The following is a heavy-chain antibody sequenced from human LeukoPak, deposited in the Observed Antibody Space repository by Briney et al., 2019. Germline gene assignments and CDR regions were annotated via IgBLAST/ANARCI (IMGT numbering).Heavy chain of an antibody. V-gene: IGHV3-74*03. CDR1: GFTFSSYW. CDR2: INSDGSST. CDR3: AAERAYSGYDFCY. D-gene: IGHD5-12*01. J-gene: IGHJ4*02. Sequence: GGSLRLSCATSGFTFSSYWVHWVRQAPGKGLVWVSRINSDGSSTTYADSVKGRFTISRDNAKSTLYLQMNSLRVEDTAVYYCAAERAYSGYDFCYWGQGTLVTVSS.